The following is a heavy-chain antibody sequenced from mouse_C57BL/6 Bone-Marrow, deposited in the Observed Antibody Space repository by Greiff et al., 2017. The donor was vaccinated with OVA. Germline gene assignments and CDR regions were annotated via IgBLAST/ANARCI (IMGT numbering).Heavy chain of an antibody. CDR2: INPSTGGT. CDR3: ARCPYSNYLWYFDV. Sequence: EVKLEESGPELVKPGASVKISCKASGYSFTGYYMNWVKQSPEKSLEWIGEINPSTGGTTYNQKFKAKATLTVDKSSSTAYMKLKSLTSEDSAVYYCARCPYSNYLWYFDVWGTGTTVTVSS. D-gene: IGHD2-5*01. J-gene: IGHJ1*03. V-gene: IGHV1-42*01. CDR1: GYSFTGYY.